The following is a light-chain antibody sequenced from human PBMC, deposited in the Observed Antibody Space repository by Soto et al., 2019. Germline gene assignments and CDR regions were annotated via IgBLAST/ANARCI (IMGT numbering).Light chain of an antibody. CDR1: SSTVGDYNY. CDR3: SSYAGSNCL. Sequence: QSVLTQPPSASGSPGQSVTISCTGTSSTVGDYNYVSWYQHHPDKAPKLVIYEVNKRPSGVPDRFSGSKSGNTASLTVSGLQAEDEADYYCSSYAGSNCLFGGGTQLTVL. CDR2: EVN. V-gene: IGLV2-8*01. J-gene: IGLJ7*01.